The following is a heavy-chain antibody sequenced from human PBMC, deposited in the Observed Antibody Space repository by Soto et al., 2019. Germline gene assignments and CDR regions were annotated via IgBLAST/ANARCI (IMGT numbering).Heavy chain of an antibody. CDR1: GGSISSYY. V-gene: IGHV4-59*01. Sequence: SETLSLTCTVSGGSISSYYWCWIRQPPGKGLEWIGYIYYSGSTDYNPSLKSRVTISVDTSKNQFSLKLSSVTAADTAVYYCARGRLRLGELSVYYFDYWGQGTLVTVSS. D-gene: IGHD3-16*02. CDR2: IYYSGST. CDR3: ARGRLRLGELSVYYFDY. J-gene: IGHJ4*02.